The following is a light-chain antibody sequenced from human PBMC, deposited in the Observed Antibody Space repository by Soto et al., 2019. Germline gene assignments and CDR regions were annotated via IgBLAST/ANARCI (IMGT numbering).Light chain of an antibody. CDR3: QQYNNWPPGT. J-gene: IGKJ1*01. Sequence: EIVMTQSPATLSVSPGERATLSCRASQSVGSNLAWYQQKPGQAPRLLIYGASTRATGIPARFSVSGSGTEFTLTISSLQSEDFAVYYCQQYNNWPPGTFGQGTKVEIK. CDR2: GAS. V-gene: IGKV3-15*01. CDR1: QSVGSN.